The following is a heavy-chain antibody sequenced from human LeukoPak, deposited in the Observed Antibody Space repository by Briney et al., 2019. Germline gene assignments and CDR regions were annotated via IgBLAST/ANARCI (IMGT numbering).Heavy chain of an antibody. J-gene: IGHJ1*01. CDR3: ARHMLVGAPVHFQH. Sequence: GESLKISCKGSGYSLTSYWISWVRQMPGKGLEWMGRIDPSDSYTNYSPSFQGHVTISADKSITTAYLQWSSLKASDTAMYYCARHMLVGAPVHFQHWGQGSLVTVSS. CDR2: IDPSDSYT. V-gene: IGHV5-10-1*01. D-gene: IGHD1-26*01. CDR1: GYSLTSYW.